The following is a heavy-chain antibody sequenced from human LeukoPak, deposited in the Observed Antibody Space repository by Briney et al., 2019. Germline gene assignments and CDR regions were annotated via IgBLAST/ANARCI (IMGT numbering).Heavy chain of an antibody. CDR2: ISGSAYST. CDR1: GFTFSSYA. D-gene: IGHD6-19*01. J-gene: IGHJ4*02. CDR3: TKETVADHPIDY. Sequence: GGSLRLSCAASGFTFSSYAMSWVRQAPGKGLEWVSAISGSAYSTYYADSVKGRFTISRDNSKNTLYLQMNSLRAEDTAVYYCTKETVADHPIDYWGQGTLVTVSS. V-gene: IGHV3-23*01.